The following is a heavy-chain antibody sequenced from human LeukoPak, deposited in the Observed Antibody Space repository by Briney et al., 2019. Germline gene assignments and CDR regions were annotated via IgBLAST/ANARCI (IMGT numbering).Heavy chain of an antibody. CDR2: IIPILGIA. D-gene: IGHD5-12*01. Sequence: ASVKVSCKASGGTFSSYAISWVRQAPGQGLEWMGRIIPILGIANYAQKFQGRVTITADKSTSTAYMELSSLRSEDTAVYYCARGTVANLNYYYYYGMDVWGQGTTVTVSS. CDR1: GGTFSSYA. CDR3: ARGTVANLNYYYYYGMDV. J-gene: IGHJ6*02. V-gene: IGHV1-69*04.